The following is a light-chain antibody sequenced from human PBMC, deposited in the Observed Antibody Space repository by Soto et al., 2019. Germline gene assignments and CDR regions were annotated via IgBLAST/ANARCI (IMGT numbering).Light chain of an antibody. Sequence: DIVRTHTPIYLPVPPAAPASISCRTSQLLLHSNGYNYLDWYLQKPGQSPQLLIYVGSNRASGVPDRFSGSGSGTDFTLKISRVEAEDVGVDSCMQPLQSWTFGQGTKVDNK. CDR1: QLLLHSNGYNY. V-gene: IGKV2-28*01. CDR2: VGS. CDR3: MQPLQSWT. J-gene: IGKJ1*01.